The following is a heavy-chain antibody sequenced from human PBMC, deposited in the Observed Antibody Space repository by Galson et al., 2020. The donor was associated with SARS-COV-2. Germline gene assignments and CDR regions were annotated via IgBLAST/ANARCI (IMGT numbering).Heavy chain of an antibody. CDR2: ISGSGGST. V-gene: IGHV3-23*01. CDR3: AKEGGLSGYYDY. D-gene: IGHD3-22*01. Sequence: TGGSLRLSCAASGFTFSSYAMSWVRQAPGKGLEWVSAISGSGGSTYYADSVKGRFTISRDNSKNTLYLQMNSLRAEDTAIYYCAKEGGLSGYYDYWGQGTLVTVSS. CDR1: GFTFSSYA. J-gene: IGHJ4*02.